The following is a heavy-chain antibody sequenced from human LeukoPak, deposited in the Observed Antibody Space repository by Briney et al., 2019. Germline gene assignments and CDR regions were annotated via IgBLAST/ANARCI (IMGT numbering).Heavy chain of an antibody. Sequence: SETLSLTCTVSGGSINYYYWSWIRQPPGKGLEWIAFIYYSGSTNYNPSLKSRVTISVDTSNNQFSLKLSSVTAADTAVYYCARITYGDNHFDIWGQGTMVTVSS. D-gene: IGHD4-23*01. CDR1: GGSINYYY. J-gene: IGHJ3*02. CDR2: IYYSGST. CDR3: ARITYGDNHFDI. V-gene: IGHV4-59*01.